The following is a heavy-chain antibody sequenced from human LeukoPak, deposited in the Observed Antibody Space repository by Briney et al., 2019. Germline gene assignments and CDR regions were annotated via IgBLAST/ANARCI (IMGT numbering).Heavy chain of an antibody. Sequence: ASVKVTCKASGYSFTSYYMHWVRQAPGQGLEWMGIINPSGGSTSYAQKCQGRVTMTRDMSTSTVCMELSRLRSDDTAVYYCARVRYRLAETYIDYWGQGTLVTVSS. V-gene: IGHV1-46*01. CDR3: ARVRYRLAETYIDY. CDR1: GYSFTSYY. J-gene: IGHJ4*02. CDR2: INPSGGST. D-gene: IGHD3-16*01.